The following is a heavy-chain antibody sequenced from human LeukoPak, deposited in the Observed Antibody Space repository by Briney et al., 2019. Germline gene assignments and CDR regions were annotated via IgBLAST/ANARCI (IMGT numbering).Heavy chain of an antibody. V-gene: IGHV4-59*11. Sequence: PSETLSLTCTVSGGSISSHYWSWIRQPPGKGLEWIGYIYYSGSTNYNPSLKSRVTISVDTSKNQFSLKLRSVTAVDTAVYYCARRRYTSSYYRFDPWGQGTLVTVSS. CDR3: ARRRYTSSYYRFDP. CDR2: IYYSGST. J-gene: IGHJ5*02. D-gene: IGHD6-13*01. CDR1: GGSISSHY.